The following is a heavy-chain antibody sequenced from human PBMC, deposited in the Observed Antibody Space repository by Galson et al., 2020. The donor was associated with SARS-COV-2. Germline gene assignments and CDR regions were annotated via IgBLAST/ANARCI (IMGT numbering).Heavy chain of an antibody. CDR3: ARELGDSSSSGDY. CDR1: GGSISSSSYY. J-gene: IGHJ4*02. CDR2: IYYSGST. D-gene: IGHD6-6*01. Sequence: SETLSLTCTVSGGSISSSSYYWGWIRQPPGKGLEWIGSIYYSGSTYYNPSLKSRVTISVDTSKNQFSLKLSSVTAADTAVYYCARELGDSSSSGDYWGQGTLVTVSS. V-gene: IGHV4-39*07.